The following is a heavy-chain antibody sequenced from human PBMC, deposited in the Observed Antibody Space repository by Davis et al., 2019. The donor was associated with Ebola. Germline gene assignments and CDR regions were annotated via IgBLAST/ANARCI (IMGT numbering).Heavy chain of an antibody. V-gene: IGHV1-18*01. Sequence: ASVKVSCKASGYTFTSYDINWVRQAPGQGLEWMGWISAYNGNTNYAQKLQGRVTMTTDTSTSTAYMELRSLRSDDTAVYYCATTVTSGDYYYYGMDVWGQGTTVTVSS. D-gene: IGHD4-11*01. J-gene: IGHJ6*02. CDR1: GYTFTSYD. CDR2: ISAYNGNT. CDR3: ATTVTSGDYYYYGMDV.